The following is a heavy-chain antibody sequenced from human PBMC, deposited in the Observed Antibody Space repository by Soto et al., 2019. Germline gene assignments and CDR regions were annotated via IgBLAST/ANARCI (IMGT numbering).Heavy chain of an antibody. CDR1: GFPFGSYA. D-gene: IGHD3-10*01. Sequence: GGSLRLSCAASGFPFGSYAMSLVRQSPGKGLEWVSAISGSGGTTYYADSVKGRFTISRDNSKNTLYLQMNSPRAEDTAGYYCAKDRGFGKPKLYSDYWGQGTLVTVSS. V-gene: IGHV3-23*01. CDR3: AKDRGFGKPKLYSDY. J-gene: IGHJ4*02. CDR2: ISGSGGTT.